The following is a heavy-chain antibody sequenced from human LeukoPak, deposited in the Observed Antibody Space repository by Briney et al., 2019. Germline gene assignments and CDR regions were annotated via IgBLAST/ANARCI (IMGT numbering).Heavy chain of an antibody. Sequence: SVKVSCKASGGTFTSYAISWVRQAPGQGLEWMGGIIPIFGTANYAQKFQGRVTITADESTSTAYMELSSLRSEDTAVYYCARLSVELRGGSYFDYWGQGTLVTVSS. V-gene: IGHV1-69*13. J-gene: IGHJ4*02. CDR2: IIPIFGTA. D-gene: IGHD1-7*01. CDR1: GGTFTSYA. CDR3: ARLSVELRGGSYFDY.